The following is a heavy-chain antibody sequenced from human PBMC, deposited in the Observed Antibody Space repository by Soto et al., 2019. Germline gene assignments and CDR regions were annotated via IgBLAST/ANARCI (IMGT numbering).Heavy chain of an antibody. Sequence: EVQLLESGGGLVQPGGSLRLSCAASGFTFSSYAMSWVRQAPGKGLEWVSAISGSGGSTYYADSVKGRFTISRDNSKNPLYLQMNSLRAEDTAVYYCAKNHEYDFWSGYLGGIDIWGQGTMVTVSS. CDR3: AKNHEYDFWSGYLGGIDI. CDR2: ISGSGGST. V-gene: IGHV3-23*01. J-gene: IGHJ3*02. CDR1: GFTFSSYA. D-gene: IGHD3-3*01.